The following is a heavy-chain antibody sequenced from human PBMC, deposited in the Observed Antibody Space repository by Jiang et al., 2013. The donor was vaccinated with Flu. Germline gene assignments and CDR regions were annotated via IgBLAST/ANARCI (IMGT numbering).Heavy chain of an antibody. CDR2: IDLSDSYS. CDR1: GYSFTSYW. CDR3: AKIDGSGIFRAGD. Sequence: GESLRISCKGSGYSFTSYWISWVPPDGPGKGLEWMGRIDLSDSYSIYSPSFEGHVTISADKSINTVYLQWSSLKTSDTAMYYCAKIDGSGIFRAGDWGQGTLVTVSP. D-gene: IGHD3-10*01. J-gene: IGHJ1*01. V-gene: IGHV5-10-1*01.